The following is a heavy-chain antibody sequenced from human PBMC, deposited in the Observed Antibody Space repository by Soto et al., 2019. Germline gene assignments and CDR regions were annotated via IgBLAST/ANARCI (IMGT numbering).Heavy chain of an antibody. D-gene: IGHD3-9*01. CDR3: ARLRVLPYFDWSLTRDAFDI. CDR1: GYTFTSYG. J-gene: IGHJ3*02. V-gene: IGHV1-18*01. Sequence: GASVKVSCKASGYTFTSYGISWVRQAPGQGLEWMGWISAYNGNTNYAQKLQGRVTMTTDTSTSTAYMELRSLRSDDTAVYYCARLRVLPYFDWSLTRDAFDIWGQGTMVT. CDR2: ISAYNGNT.